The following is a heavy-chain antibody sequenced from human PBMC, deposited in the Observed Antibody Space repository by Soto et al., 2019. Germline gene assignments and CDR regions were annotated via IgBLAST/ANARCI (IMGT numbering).Heavy chain of an antibody. J-gene: IGHJ4*02. CDR1: GGTFSSYA. CDR2: IIPIFGTA. V-gene: IGHV1-69*13. CDR3: ARTSGNSSGWYSDFDY. Sequence: SVKVSCKASGGTFSSYAISWVRQAPGQGLEWMGGIIPIFGTANYAQKFQGRVTITADESTSTAYMELSSLRSEDTAVYYCARTSGNSSGWYSDFDYWGQGTLVTVSS. D-gene: IGHD6-19*01.